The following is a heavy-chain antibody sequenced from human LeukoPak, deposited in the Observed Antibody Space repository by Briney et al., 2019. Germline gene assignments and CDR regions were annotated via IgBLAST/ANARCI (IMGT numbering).Heavy chain of an antibody. CDR1: GFAFSNYW. J-gene: IGHJ4*02. Sequence: PGGSLRLSCAASGFAFSNYWLHWVRQAPGKGLVWVARINGDGSTTTHADSVKGRFTISRDNAKNTAYLQMNSLRDEDTAVYFCARDYAGSPDYWGQGTLVTVSA. CDR3: ARDYAGSPDY. V-gene: IGHV3-74*03. CDR2: INGDGSTT. D-gene: IGHD3-10*01.